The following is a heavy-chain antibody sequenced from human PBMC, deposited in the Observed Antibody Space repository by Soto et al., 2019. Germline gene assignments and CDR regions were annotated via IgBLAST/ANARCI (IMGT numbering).Heavy chain of an antibody. J-gene: IGHJ5*02. CDR1: GFAFPNYW. D-gene: IGHD3-16*02. CDR2: IKQDESDK. Sequence: GGSLRLSCAASGFAFPNYWMSWVRQAPGKGLEWVATIKQDESDKYYVDSVKGRFTISRDNAKNALYLQMNSLRVEDTAVYYCAAYCYTMTCTHFHGYSWGQGTQVTVSS. CDR3: AAYCYTMTCTHFHGYS. V-gene: IGHV3-7*03.